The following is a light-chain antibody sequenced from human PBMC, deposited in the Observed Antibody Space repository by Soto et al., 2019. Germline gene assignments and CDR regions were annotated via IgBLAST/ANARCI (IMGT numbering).Light chain of an antibody. CDR1: QSVSSSY. CDR2: GAS. Sequence: IVLTQSPGTLSLSPGERATLSCRASQSVSSSYLAWYQQNPGQAPRLLIYGASSRATGIPDRFSGSGSGTDLTLTISRLEPEDFAVYYCQQYGSSPQTFGQGTKVDIK. CDR3: QQYGSSPQT. V-gene: IGKV3-20*01. J-gene: IGKJ1*01.